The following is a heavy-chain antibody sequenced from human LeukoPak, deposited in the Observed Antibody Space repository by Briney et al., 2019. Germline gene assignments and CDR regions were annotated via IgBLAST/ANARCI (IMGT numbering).Heavy chain of an antibody. V-gene: IGHV3-23*01. CDR1: GFPFSTYA. CDR2: ITGSGGNS. D-gene: IGHD6-19*01. J-gene: IGHJ4*02. Sequence: GGSLRLSCAASGFPFSTYAMAWVREAPGKGLEWVSLITGSGGNSYYADSVKGRFTISRDNSKNTLYLQMNSLRADDTAVYYCAKDGQRVLYSSGFPYFDYWGRGTLVTVSS. CDR3: AKDGQRVLYSSGFPYFDY.